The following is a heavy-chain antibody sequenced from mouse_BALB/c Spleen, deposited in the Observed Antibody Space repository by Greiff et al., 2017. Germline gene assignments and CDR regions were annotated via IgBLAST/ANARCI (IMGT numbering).Heavy chain of an antibody. V-gene: IGHV1-31*01. D-gene: IGHD2-4*01. CDR2: INPYNGAT. CDR1: GYSFTGYY. Sequence: VQLQQSGPELVKPGASVKISCKASGYSFTGYYMHWVKQSHVKSLEWIGRINPYNGATSYNQNFKDKASLTVDKSSSTAYMELHSLTSEDSAVYYCATYDCDGRWFAYWGEGTLVTVSA. CDR3: ATYDCDGRWFAY. J-gene: IGHJ3*01.